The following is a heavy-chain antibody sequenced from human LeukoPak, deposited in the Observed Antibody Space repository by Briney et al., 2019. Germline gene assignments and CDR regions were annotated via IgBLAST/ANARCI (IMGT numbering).Heavy chain of an antibody. J-gene: IGHJ4*02. CDR3: ARDLTTAGSY. CDR1: GFTFSSYA. Sequence: GRSLRLSCAASGFTFSSYAKHWVRQAPGKGLEWVAVISYDGSNKYYADSVKGRFTISRDNSKNTLYLQMNSLRAEDTAVYYCARDLTTAGSYWGQGTLVTVSS. CDR2: ISYDGSNK. D-gene: IGHD4-17*01. V-gene: IGHV3-30-3*01.